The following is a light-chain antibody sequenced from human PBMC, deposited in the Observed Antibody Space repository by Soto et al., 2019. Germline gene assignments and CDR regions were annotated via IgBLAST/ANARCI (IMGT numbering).Light chain of an antibody. J-gene: IGKJ1*01. V-gene: IGKV1-27*01. CDR1: QGISNY. CDR3: HKYNSAPWT. CDR2: VAS. Sequence: DIQMTQSPSSLSASVGDRVTITCRASQGISNYLAWYQQQPGKVPKLLIYVASTLQSGVPSRFSGSGSGTDFTITISSLQPEDVATYYCHKYNSAPWTFGQGTKVEIK.